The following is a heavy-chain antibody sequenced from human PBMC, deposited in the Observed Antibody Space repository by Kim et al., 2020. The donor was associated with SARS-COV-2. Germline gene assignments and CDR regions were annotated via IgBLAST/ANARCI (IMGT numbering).Heavy chain of an antibody. V-gene: IGHV4-61*01. D-gene: IGHD2-21*02. CDR3: ARDGGDYGPYFDY. Sequence: SETLSLTCTVSGGSVSSGSYYWSWIRQPPGKGLEWIGYIYYSGSTNYNPSLKSRGTISVDTSKNQFSLKLSSVTAADTAVYYCARDGGDYGPYFDYWGQGTLVTVSS. CDR1: GGSVSSGSYY. J-gene: IGHJ4*02. CDR2: IYYSGST.